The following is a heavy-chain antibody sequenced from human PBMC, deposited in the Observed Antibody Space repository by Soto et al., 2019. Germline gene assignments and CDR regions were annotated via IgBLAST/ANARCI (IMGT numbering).Heavy chain of an antibody. CDR3: ARDELIAVAGEGGAFDI. CDR2: IYTSGST. Sequence: PPETLCRTFTVSGGSISSYYRRWIWMPPGKGLEWIGRIYTSGSTTYNPSLKSRVTMSVDTSKNQFSLKLSSVTAADTAVYYCARDELIAVAGEGGAFDICGQGPMVT. V-gene: IGHV4-4*07. J-gene: IGHJ3*02. CDR1: GGSISSYY. D-gene: IGHD6-19*01.